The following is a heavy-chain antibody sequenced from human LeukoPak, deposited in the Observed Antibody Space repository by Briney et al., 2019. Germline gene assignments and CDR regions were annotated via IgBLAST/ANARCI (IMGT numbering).Heavy chain of an antibody. CDR3: TRRYYSDSSGYYLFDY. D-gene: IGHD3-22*01. CDR2: INSDGSST. J-gene: IGHJ4*02. CDR1: RFTFSSYW. V-gene: IGHV3-74*03. Sequence: GGSLRLSCAASRFTFSSYWMHWVRQAPGKGLVWVSRINSDGSSTTYADSVKGRFTISRDNAKNTLYLQMNSLRAEDTAVYYCTRRYYSDSSGYYLFDYWGQGTLVTVSS.